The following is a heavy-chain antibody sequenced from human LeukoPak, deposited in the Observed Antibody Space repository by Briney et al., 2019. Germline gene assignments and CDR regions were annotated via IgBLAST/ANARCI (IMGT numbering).Heavy chain of an antibody. CDR1: GFTVSSNY. J-gene: IGHJ5*02. D-gene: IGHD1-14*01. CDR3: ARGFNRGFDP. V-gene: IGHV3-53*01. Sequence: GGSLRLSCAASGFTVSSNYMSWVRQAPGKGLEWVSVIYAGGSTYYADSVKGRFTFSRDSSKNTLYLQMNSLRAEDTAVYYCARGFNRGFDPWGQGALVTVSS. CDR2: IYAGGST.